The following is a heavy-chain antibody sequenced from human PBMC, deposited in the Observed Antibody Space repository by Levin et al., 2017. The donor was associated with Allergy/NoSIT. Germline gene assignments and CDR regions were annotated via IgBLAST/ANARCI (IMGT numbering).Heavy chain of an antibody. V-gene: IGHV4-30-2*01. D-gene: IGHD5-18*01. CDR2: IYLSGST. CDR3: ARVAGYSYGYYFDY. Sequence: NPSETLSLTCAVSGGSISSGGYSWSWIRQPPGTGLEWIGNIYLSGSTYYNPSLKSRVTISVDRSKHQFSLNLSSVTAADTAVYYCARVAGYSYGYYFDYWGQGTLVTVSS. CDR1: GGSISSGGYS. J-gene: IGHJ4*02.